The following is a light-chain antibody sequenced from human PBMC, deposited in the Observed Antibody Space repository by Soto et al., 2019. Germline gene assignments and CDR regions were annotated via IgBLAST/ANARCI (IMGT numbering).Light chain of an antibody. CDR2: AAS. J-gene: IGKJ1*01. V-gene: IGKV1-12*01. CDR3: QQANSFPLA. CDR1: QDITSW. Sequence: DIQMTQSPSSVSASVGDRVTITCRASQDITSWLAWYQQKPGKAPKLLIYAASSLQSGVPSRFSGSGSGTDFTLTISSLPPEDFATYYCQQANSFPLAFGQGTKVEIK.